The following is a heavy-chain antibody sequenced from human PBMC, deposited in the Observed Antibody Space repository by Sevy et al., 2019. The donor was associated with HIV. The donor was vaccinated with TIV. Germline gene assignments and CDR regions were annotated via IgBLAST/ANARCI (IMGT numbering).Heavy chain of an antibody. Sequence: SETLSLTCTVSGGSISSYYWSWIRQPPGKGLEWIGYIYYSGSTNYNPSLKSRVTISVDTSKNQFSLKLSSVTAADTAGYYCARVSDLGGGWYYFDYWGQGTLVTVSS. CDR1: GGSISSYY. D-gene: IGHD6-19*01. CDR3: ARVSDLGGGWYYFDY. V-gene: IGHV4-59*01. CDR2: IYYSGST. J-gene: IGHJ4*02.